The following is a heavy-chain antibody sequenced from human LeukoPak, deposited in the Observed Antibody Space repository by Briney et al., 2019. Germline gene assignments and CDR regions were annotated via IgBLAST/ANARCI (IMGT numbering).Heavy chain of an antibody. V-gene: IGHV3-21*01. CDR3: ARGIYASSTSCYFWL. CDR1: GFTFSSYS. J-gene: IGHJ4*02. D-gene: IGHD2-2*01. Sequence: AGGSLRLSCAASGFTFSSYSMNWVRQAPGKGLEWVSSISSSSSYIYYADSVKGRFTISRDNAKNSLYLQMNSLRAEDTAVYYCARGIYASSTSCYFWLWGQGTLVTVSS. CDR2: ISSSSSYI.